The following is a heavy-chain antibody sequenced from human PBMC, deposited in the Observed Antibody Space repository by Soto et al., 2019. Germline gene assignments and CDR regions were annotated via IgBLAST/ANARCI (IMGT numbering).Heavy chain of an antibody. Sequence: EVQIVESGGGLVKPGRSLRLSCTTSGFTFGDYGMTWFRQAPGKGLEWVGFIRSKSYGRTTEYAASVKGRFSISRDDSKRIAYLQMDSLKTDDTAVYYCTRERWDYGDPQWYFDLWGRGTLVTVSS. CDR1: GFTFGDYG. CDR2: IRSKSYGRTT. V-gene: IGHV3-49*05. D-gene: IGHD4-17*01. CDR3: TRERWDYGDPQWYFDL. J-gene: IGHJ2*01.